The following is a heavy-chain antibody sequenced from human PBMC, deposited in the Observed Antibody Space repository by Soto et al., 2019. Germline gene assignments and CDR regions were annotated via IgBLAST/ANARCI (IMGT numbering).Heavy chain of an antibody. J-gene: IGHJ4*02. V-gene: IGHV4-30-4*01. Sequence: SETLSLTCTVSGASISSGADYWSWIRQPPGKGLEWIGYTHYSGSVNYNPSLKSRVTISADASRSHVALILKSVTAADTAVYYCARGGRDYQDCRTARHFVFWVQGTVVVVSA. CDR3: ARGGRDYQDCRTARHFVF. D-gene: IGHD2-21*02. CDR2: THYSGSV. CDR1: GASISSGADY.